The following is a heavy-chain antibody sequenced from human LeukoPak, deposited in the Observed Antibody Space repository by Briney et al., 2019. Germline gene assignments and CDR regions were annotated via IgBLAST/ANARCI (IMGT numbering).Heavy chain of an antibody. CDR1: GFTFSDSY. V-gene: IGHV3-11*04. D-gene: IGHD4-17*01. CDR2: ISNSGSSI. CDR3: ARGYRTYGDYHAFDI. J-gene: IGHJ3*02. Sequence: GGSLRLSCAASGFTFSDSYMTWIRQAPGKGLEWVSYISNSGSSIYYADSVKGRFTTSRDNAKSSLYLQMDSLRAEDTAIYYCARGYRTYGDYHAFDIWGQGAMVTVSS.